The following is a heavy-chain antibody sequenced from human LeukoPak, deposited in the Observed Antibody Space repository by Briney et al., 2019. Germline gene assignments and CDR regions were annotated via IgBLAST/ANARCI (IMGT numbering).Heavy chain of an antibody. CDR3: ARADEWLPDAFDI. CDR1: GYTFTGYY. CDR2: INPNSGGT. D-gene: IGHD5-12*01. V-gene: IGHV1-2*02. J-gene: IGHJ3*02. Sequence: ASVKVSCKASGYTFTGYYMHWVRQAPGQGLEWMGWINPNSGGTNYAQKFQGRVTMTRDTSISTAYMELSRLRSDDTAVYYCARADEWLPDAFDIWGQGTMVTVSS.